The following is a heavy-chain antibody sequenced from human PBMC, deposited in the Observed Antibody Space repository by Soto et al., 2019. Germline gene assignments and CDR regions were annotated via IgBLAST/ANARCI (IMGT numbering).Heavy chain of an antibody. CDR3: ATDLTSVAFGDLLFSFDP. J-gene: IGHJ5*02. Sequence: ASVKVSCKVSGYTLTELSMHLVRQAPGKGLEWMGGFDPEDGEIIYAQKFQGRVTMTEDTSTDTAYMELNSLRSEDTAVYYCATDLTSVAFGDLLFSFDPWGQGTLVTVSS. D-gene: IGHD3-10*01. V-gene: IGHV1-24*01. CDR1: GYTLTELS. CDR2: FDPEDGEI.